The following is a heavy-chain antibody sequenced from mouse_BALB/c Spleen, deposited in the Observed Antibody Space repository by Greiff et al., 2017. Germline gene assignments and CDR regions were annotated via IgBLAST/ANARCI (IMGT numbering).Heavy chain of an antibody. D-gene: IGHD2-4*01. CDR3: ARDRITRYFDV. V-gene: IGHV5-9-4*01. J-gene: IGHJ1*01. Sequence: EVKLVESGGGLVKPGGSLKLSCAASGFTFSSYAMSWVRQSPEKRLEWVAEISSGGSYTYYPDTVTGRFTISRDNAKNTLYLEMSSLRSEDTAMYYCARDRITRYFDVWGAGTTVTVSS. CDR2: ISSGGSYT. CDR1: GFTFSSYA.